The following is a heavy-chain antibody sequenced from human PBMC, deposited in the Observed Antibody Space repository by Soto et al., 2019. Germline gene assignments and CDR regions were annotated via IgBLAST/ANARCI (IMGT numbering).Heavy chain of an antibody. CDR1: GFTFRTYT. D-gene: IGHD3-3*01. CDR2: IRGFSPYT. V-gene: IGHV3-21*04. CDR3: ADGGEWSFNFVY. J-gene: IGHJ4*02. Sequence: GGSLRLSCISSGFTFRTYTMNWVRQAPGKGLEWVSGIRGFSPYTFYAGSVKGRFTISRDNAKNTLYLQMNNLRAEDTAVDYCADGGEWSFNFVYWGQGTQVTVSS.